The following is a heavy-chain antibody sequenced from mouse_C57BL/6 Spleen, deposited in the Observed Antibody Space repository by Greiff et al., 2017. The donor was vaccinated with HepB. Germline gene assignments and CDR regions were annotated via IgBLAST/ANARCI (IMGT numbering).Heavy chain of an antibody. V-gene: IGHV1-59*01. CDR2: IDPSDSYT. CDR3: ARGGDGYSSFDY. D-gene: IGHD2-3*01. J-gene: IGHJ2*01. Sequence: QVQLQQPGAELVRPGTSVKLSCKASGYTFTSYWMHWVKQRPGQGLEWIGVIDPSDSYTNYNQKFKGKATLTVDTSSSTAYMQLSSLTSEDSAVYYCARGGDGYSSFDYWGQGTTLTVSS. CDR1: GYTFTSYW.